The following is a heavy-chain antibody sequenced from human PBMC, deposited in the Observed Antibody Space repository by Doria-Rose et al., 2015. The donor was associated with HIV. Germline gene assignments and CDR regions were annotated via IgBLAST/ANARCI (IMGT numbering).Heavy chain of an antibody. Sequence: QESGPVLVKPTETLTLTCTVSGVSLSSPGMGVSWIRQHPGRALEWLANIVSDYERYHKASLQSRLTISRSTSKRQVVLTMTDMHTVDTATYYCARIKSSRWYHKYYFDFWGQGTLVIVSA. CDR1: GVSLSSPGMG. V-gene: IGHV2-26*01. J-gene: IGHJ4*02. CDR3: ARIKSSRWYHKYYFDF. CDR2: IVSDYER. D-gene: IGHD6-13*01.